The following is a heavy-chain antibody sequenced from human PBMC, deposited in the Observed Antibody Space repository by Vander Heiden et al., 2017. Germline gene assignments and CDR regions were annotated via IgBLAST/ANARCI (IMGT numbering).Heavy chain of an antibody. V-gene: IGHV3-53*02. CDR2: IYSGGST. Sequence: EVQLVETGGGLIQPGGSLRLSCAASGYTVSSNSMSWVRQAPGNGLDGVSVIYSGGSTYSADSVKGRFTISRDNSKNTLYLQMNCLRAEDTAVYYCARGGGYSGYDWGEFDYWGQGTLVTVSS. CDR3: ARGGGYSGYDWGEFDY. CDR1: GYTVSSNS. J-gene: IGHJ4*02. D-gene: IGHD5-12*01.